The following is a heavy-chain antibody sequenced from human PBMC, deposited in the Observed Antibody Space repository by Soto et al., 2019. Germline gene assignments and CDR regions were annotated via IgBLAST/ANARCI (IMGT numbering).Heavy chain of an antibody. CDR3: ARVTESLGVYGMDV. CDR1: GGSISSDYYY. Sequence: PAETLSPTCTVSGGSISSDYYYWSWIRQPPGKGLEWIGYIYYSGSTFYNPSLKSRVTISVDTSKNQFSLKLSSVTAADTAVYYCARVTESLGVYGMDVWGQGTTVTVSS. CDR2: IYYSGST. J-gene: IGHJ6*02. D-gene: IGHD3-3*01. V-gene: IGHV4-30-4*01.